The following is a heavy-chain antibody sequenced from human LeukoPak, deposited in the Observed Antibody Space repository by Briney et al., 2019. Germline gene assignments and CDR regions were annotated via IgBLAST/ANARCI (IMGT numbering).Heavy chain of an antibody. J-gene: IGHJ3*01. CDR1: GIAFSNSI. CDR2: MSYDGFGK. V-gene: IGHV3-30*04. Sequence: GGSLRLSCVASGIAFSNSIMHWVRQAPGKGLEWVSAMSYDGFGKYYADSMKGRLTISRDDSKNTVYLQMKSLRPEDTAVYYCAREGHTSGYCGTFDVWGQGTTVAVS. D-gene: IGHD3-22*01. CDR3: AREGHTSGYCGTFDV.